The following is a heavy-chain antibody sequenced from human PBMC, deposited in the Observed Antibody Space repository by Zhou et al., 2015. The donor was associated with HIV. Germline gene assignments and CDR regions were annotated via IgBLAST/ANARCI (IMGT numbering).Heavy chain of an antibody. CDR3: ARRSDISDYFDY. J-gene: IGHJ4*02. Sequence: QVQLVQSGAEVKKPGSSVKVSCKASGGTFSSYAISWVRQAPGQGLEWMGGIIPIFGTANYAQKFQGRVTITADKSTSTAYMELRSLTSEDTAEYYCARRSDISDYFDYWGQGTLVTVSS. CDR1: GGTFSSYA. D-gene: IGHD3-3*02. CDR2: IIPIFGTA. V-gene: IGHV1-69*06.